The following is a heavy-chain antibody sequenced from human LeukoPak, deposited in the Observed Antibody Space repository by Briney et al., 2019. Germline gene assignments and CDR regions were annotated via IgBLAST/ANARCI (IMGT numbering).Heavy chain of an antibody. J-gene: IGHJ6*02. D-gene: IGHD6-19*01. V-gene: IGHV3-74*01. Sequence: PGGSLRLSCAASGFTFSSYWMHWVRQVPGKGLVWVSRINSDMSSTSYADSVKGRFTISRDNAKNTLYLQMNSLRAEDTAMYYCARMRVVAGTIGYGMDVWGQGTTVTVS. CDR3: ARMRVVAGTIGYGMDV. CDR1: GFTFSSYW. CDR2: INSDMSST.